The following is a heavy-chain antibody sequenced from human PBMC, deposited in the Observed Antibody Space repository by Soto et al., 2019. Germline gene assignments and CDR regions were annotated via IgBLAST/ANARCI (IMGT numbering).Heavy chain of an antibody. CDR3: TKDTLGAWDS. D-gene: IGHD3-16*01. CDR2: INPESTTL. CDR1: EITLNIYW. J-gene: IGHJ4*02. V-gene: IGHV3-74*01. Sequence: EAQLVESGGGLVQPGGSLTLSCTASEITLNIYWMHWIRQAPGKGLVWVSRINPESTTLTYADSVTGRFTISRDSAKNTLYLQMNGLSAEDTAIYYCTKDTLGAWDSWGQGPLVTVSS.